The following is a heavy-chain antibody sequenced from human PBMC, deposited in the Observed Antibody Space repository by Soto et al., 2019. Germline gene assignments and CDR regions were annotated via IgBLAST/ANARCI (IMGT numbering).Heavy chain of an antibody. CDR3: ARNVVVVVAGAKYDAFDI. V-gene: IGHV3-7*05. CDR2: IKEDGGMT. D-gene: IGHD2-15*01. CDR1: GFTFSNYW. J-gene: IGHJ3*02. Sequence: EVQLVESGGGLVQPGGSLRLSCGASGFTFSNYWMTWVRQAPGKGLEWVANIKEDGGMTYYLDSVKGRFTISRDNAKNSLYLQMNSLRDEDTAVYYCARNVVVVVAGAKYDAFDIWGQGTMVTVSS.